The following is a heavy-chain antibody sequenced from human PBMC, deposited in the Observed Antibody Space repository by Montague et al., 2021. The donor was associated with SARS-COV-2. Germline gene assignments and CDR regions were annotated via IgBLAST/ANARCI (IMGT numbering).Heavy chain of an antibody. V-gene: IGHV2-5*02. CDR1: GFSLNTDGVG. CDR3: ARRYDFYRAEAFDV. Sequence: HALVKPTQTLTLTCVFSGFSLNTDGVGVAWIRRPPGKALEWLALIYWDGDQRYSPSLETRLTITKDTSKNRVVLTMTNLDPVDTATYYCARRYDFYRAEAFDVWGQGTMLTVSS. J-gene: IGHJ3*01. CDR2: IYWDGDQ. D-gene: IGHD3-3*01.